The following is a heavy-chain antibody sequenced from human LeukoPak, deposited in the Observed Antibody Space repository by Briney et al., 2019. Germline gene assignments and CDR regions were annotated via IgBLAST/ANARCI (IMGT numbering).Heavy chain of an antibody. CDR3: ARAAPRRYCSGGSCCSSNFLSYYYMDV. D-gene: IGHD2-15*01. J-gene: IGHJ6*03. Sequence: SETLSLTCAVYGGSFSGYYWSWIRQLPGKGLEWIGEINHSGSTNYNPSLKSRVTISVDTSKNQFSLKLSSVTAADTAVYYCARAAPRRYCSGGSCCSSNFLSYYYMDVWGKGTTVTVSS. CDR1: GGSFSGYY. CDR2: INHSGST. V-gene: IGHV4-34*01.